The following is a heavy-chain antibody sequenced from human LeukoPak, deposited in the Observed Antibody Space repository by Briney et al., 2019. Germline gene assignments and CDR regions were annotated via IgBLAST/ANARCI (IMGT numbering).Heavy chain of an antibody. Sequence: SVKVSCKASGGTFSSYAISWVRQAPGQGLEWMGGIIPIFGTANYAQKFRGRVTITADESTSTAYMELSSLRSEDTAVYYCARDGRAAAAPKADWFDPWGQGTLVTVSS. V-gene: IGHV1-69*13. CDR3: ARDGRAAAAPKADWFDP. CDR2: IIPIFGTA. J-gene: IGHJ5*02. CDR1: GGTFSSYA. D-gene: IGHD6-13*01.